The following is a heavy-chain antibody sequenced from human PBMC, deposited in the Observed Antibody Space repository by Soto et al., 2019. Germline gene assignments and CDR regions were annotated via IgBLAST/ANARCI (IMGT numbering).Heavy chain of an antibody. CDR1: GFTFSSYA. J-gene: IGHJ4*02. CDR2: ISGSGGST. D-gene: IGHD3-9*01. CDR3: GKDPPSIYYFDY. V-gene: IGHV3-23*01. Sequence: GWSLRLSCAASGFTFSSYAMSWVRQAPGKGLEWVSSISGSGGSTYYADSVKGRFTISRDNSKNTLYLQMNSLRAEDTAVYYCGKDPPSIYYFDYWGQVTLVTVSS.